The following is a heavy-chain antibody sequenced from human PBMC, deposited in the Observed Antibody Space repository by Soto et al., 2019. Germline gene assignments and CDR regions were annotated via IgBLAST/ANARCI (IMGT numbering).Heavy chain of an antibody. CDR3: AREGNLGRWLQPLDF. J-gene: IGHJ4*02. V-gene: IGHV4-61*03. Sequence: SSETLSLTCTVSGGSISSGGYYWSWIRQHPGKGLEWIGYIYYSGSTKYSPSLKSRVTMSVDTSKNHFSLRLISVTAADTAIYFCAREGNLGRWLQPLDFWGQGTLVTVSS. D-gene: IGHD5-12*01. CDR1: GGSISSGGYY. CDR2: IYYSGST.